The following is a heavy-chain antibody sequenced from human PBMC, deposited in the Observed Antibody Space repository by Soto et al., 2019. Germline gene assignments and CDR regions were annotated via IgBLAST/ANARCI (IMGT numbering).Heavy chain of an antibody. CDR3: ARSGVTGIVIPSHWLDP. D-gene: IGHD2-21*02. V-gene: IGHV4-31*03. J-gene: IGHJ5*02. CDR1: GDSIGGVGY. Sequence: SETLSLTCTVSGDSIGGVGYWSWIRQFPGRGLEWIGCISSSGSTYYNPALNNRISLSLDTSQNQFSLKLLSVTAADTAIYYCARSGVTGIVIPSHWLDPWGQGTLVPVSS. CDR2: ISSSGST.